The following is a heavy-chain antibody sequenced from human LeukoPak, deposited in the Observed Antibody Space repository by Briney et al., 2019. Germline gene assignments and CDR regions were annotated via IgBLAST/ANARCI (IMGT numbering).Heavy chain of an antibody. J-gene: IGHJ3*02. Sequence: ASVKVSCKASGGTFSSYAISWVRQAPGQGLEWMGGIIPILGIANYAQKFQGRVTITADKSTSTAYMELSSLRSEDTAVYYCARVGGHDAFDIWGQGTMVTVSS. CDR2: IIPILGIA. D-gene: IGHD2-15*01. CDR1: GGTFSSYA. CDR3: ARVGGHDAFDI. V-gene: IGHV1-69*10.